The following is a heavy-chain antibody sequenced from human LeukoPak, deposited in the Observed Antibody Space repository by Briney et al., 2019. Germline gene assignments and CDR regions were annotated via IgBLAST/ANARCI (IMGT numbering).Heavy chain of an antibody. CDR2: INPNSGGT. J-gene: IGHJ5*02. Sequence: ASVKVSCKASGYTFTGYYMHWVRQAPGQGLEWMGWINPNSGGTNYAQKFQGRVTMTRDTSISTAYMELSRLRSDDTAVYYCAREKRGYDYVWGSYRYTCWFDPWGQGTLVIVSS. CDR1: GYTFTGYY. CDR3: AREKRGYDYVWGSYRYTCWFDP. V-gene: IGHV1-2*02. D-gene: IGHD3-16*02.